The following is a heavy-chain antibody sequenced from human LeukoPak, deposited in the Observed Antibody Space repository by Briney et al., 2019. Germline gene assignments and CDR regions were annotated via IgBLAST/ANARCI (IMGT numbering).Heavy chain of an antibody. V-gene: IGHV3-23*01. CDR1: GFTYSNYA. CDR3: VRDQNF. Sequence: PGGSLRLSCAASGFTYSNYAMNWVPQAPGKGLEWVSATSGSDSSTYYAHSVKGRFTIPRDNSKNTLYLQMNSLRADDTAVYYCVRDQNFWGQGTLVTVSS. CDR2: TSGSDSST. J-gene: IGHJ4*02.